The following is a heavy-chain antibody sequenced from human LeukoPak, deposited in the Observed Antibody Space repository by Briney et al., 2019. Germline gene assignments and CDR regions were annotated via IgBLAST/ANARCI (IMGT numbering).Heavy chain of an antibody. CDR3: ARAIVVVPYFDY. J-gene: IGHJ4*02. Sequence: SETLSLTCIVSGGSISSYYWSWIRQPPGKGLEWIGYIYYSGSTNYNPSLKSRVTISVDTSKNQFSLKLSSVTAADTAVYYCARAIVVVPYFDYWGQGTLVTVSS. CDR1: GGSISSYY. CDR2: IYYSGST. V-gene: IGHV4-59*01. D-gene: IGHD2-2*01.